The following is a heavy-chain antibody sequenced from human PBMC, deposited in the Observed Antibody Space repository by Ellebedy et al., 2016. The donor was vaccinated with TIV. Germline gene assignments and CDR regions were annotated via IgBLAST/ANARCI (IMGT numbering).Heavy chain of an antibody. CDR2: MNPHSGNT. V-gene: IGHV1-8*01. CDR1: GYTFSNFD. Sequence: AASVKVSCKASGYTFSNFDIHWVRQASGRGLEWMGWMNPHSGNTGYGQMFKGRVTMTRNNSLDTAYMELTGLTSEDTAVYFCARGSGSYAWFASWGQGTLVTVSS. CDR3: ARGSGSYAWFAS. J-gene: IGHJ5*01. D-gene: IGHD1-26*01.